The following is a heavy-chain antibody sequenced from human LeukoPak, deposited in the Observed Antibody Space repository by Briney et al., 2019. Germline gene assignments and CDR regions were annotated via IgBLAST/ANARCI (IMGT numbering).Heavy chain of an antibody. CDR2: ISYDGSNK. D-gene: IGHD3-10*01. CDR3: ARDRGYYGPRTGGAFDI. CDR1: GFTFSSYA. J-gene: IGHJ3*02. Sequence: GGSLRLSCAASGFTFSSYAMHWVRQAPGKGLEWVAVISYDGSNKYYADSVKGRFTISRDNSKNTLYLQMSSLRAEDTAVYYCARDRGYYGPRTGGAFDIWGQGTMVTVSS. V-gene: IGHV3-30*04.